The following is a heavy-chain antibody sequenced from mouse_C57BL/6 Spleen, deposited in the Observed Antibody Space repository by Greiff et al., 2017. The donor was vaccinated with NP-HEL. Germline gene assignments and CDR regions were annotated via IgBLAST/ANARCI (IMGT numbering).Heavy chain of an antibody. Sequence: DVKLVESGGGLVQPGGSLSLSCAASGFTFPDYYMSWVRQPPGKALEWLGFIRNKANGYTTEYSASVKGRFTISRDNSQSILYLQMNALRAEDSATYYCARYERGYFDYWGQGTTLTVSS. CDR3: ARYERGYFDY. J-gene: IGHJ2*01. CDR1: GFTFPDYY. CDR2: IRNKANGYTT. V-gene: IGHV7-3*01.